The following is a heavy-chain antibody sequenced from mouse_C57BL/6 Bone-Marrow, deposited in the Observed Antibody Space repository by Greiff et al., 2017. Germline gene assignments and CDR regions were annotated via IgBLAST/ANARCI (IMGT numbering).Heavy chain of an antibody. D-gene: IGHD1-1*01. CDR1: GFTFSSYA. CDR3: TPTKDFDY. Sequence: EVQLVESGGGLVKPGGSLKLSCAASGFTFSSYAMSWVRQTPEKRLEWVATLSDGGSFTYYPDNVKGRFTISRDNAKNNPYLQMSHLKSEDTAMYYCTPTKDFDYWGQGTTLTVSS. CDR2: LSDGGSFT. J-gene: IGHJ2*01. V-gene: IGHV5-4*01.